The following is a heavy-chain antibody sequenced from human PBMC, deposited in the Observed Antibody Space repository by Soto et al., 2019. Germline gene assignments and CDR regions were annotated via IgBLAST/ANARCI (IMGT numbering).Heavy chain of an antibody. CDR1: GFTFSSYW. J-gene: IGHJ4*02. V-gene: IGHV3-7*01. Sequence: GSLRLSCAASGFTFSSYWMSWVRQAPGKGLEWVANIKQDGSEKYYVDSVKGRFTISRDNAKNSLYLQMNSLRAEDTAVYYCARDRYYGSGSYKYWGQGTLVTVSS. D-gene: IGHD3-10*01. CDR3: ARDRYYGSGSYKY. CDR2: IKQDGSEK.